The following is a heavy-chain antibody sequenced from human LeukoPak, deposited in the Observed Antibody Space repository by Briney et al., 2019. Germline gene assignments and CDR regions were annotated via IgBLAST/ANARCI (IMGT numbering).Heavy chain of an antibody. CDR1: GFTFSSYW. J-gene: IGHJ4*02. V-gene: IGHV3-7*01. CDR3: ARSIVGAPGYFDY. Sequence: PGGSLRLSCAASGFTFSSYWMCWVRQAPGKGLEWVANIKQDGSEKYYVDSVKGRFTISRDNAKNSLYLQMNSLRAEDTAVYYCARSIVGAPGYFDYWGQGTLVTVSS. CDR2: IKQDGSEK. D-gene: IGHD1-26*01.